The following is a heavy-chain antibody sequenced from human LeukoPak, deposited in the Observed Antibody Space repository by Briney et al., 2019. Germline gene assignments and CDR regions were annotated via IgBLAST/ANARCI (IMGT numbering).Heavy chain of an antibody. D-gene: IGHD5-18*01. J-gene: IGHJ5*02. CDR2: IYYSGST. Sequence: PSETLSLTCTVSGGSISSNSYYWGWIRQPPGKGLKWIGSIYYSGSTYYNPSLKSRVTISVDTSKNQFSLKLSSVTAADTAVYYCARVLNRIQLWPKEGKNDNWFDPGGQGTLVTVSS. CDR3: ARVLNRIQLWPKEGKNDNWFDP. CDR1: GGSISSNSYY. V-gene: IGHV4-39*07.